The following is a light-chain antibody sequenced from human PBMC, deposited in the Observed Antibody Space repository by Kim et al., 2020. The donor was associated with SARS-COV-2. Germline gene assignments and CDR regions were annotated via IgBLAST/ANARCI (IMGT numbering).Light chain of an antibody. J-gene: IGLJ1*01. CDR3: QSYDSSLSALYV. CDR1: SSNIGAGYY. Sequence: VTSSGAGSSSNIGAGYYVHWYQQLPGTAPKLLIYDNSNRPSGVPDRFSGSKSGTSASLAITGLQAEDEADYYCQSYDSSLSALYVFGTGTKVTVL. V-gene: IGLV1-40*01. CDR2: DNS.